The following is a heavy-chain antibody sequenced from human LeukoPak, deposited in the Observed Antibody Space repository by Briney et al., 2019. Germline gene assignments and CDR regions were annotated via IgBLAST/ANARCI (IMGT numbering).Heavy chain of an antibody. CDR2: IWYDGSNK. D-gene: IGHD2-2*01. V-gene: IGHV3-33*01. CDR3: ARGGDIVVVPAAVYFDY. CDR1: GFTFSSYG. J-gene: IGHJ4*02. Sequence: GSSLRLSCAASGFTFSSYGMHWVRQAPGKGLEWVAVIWYDGSNKYYADSVKGRFTISRDNSKNTLYLQMNSLRAEDTAVYYCARGGDIVVVPAAVYFDYWGQGTLVTVSS.